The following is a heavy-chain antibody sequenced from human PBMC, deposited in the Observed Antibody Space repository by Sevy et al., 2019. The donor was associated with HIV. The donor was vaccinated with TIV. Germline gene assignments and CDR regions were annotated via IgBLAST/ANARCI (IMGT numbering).Heavy chain of an antibody. D-gene: IGHD2-15*01. CDR2: ISSRGTTI. V-gene: IGHV3-48*03. J-gene: IGHJ6*02. CDR3: ARTGIGISGLTGAMDV. Sequence: GGSLRLSCAASGFSFTSYEINCVRQAPGKGLEWVSYISSRGTTIYYADSVKGRFTISRDNAKNSLFLQMNSLRADDTAVYYCARTGIGISGLTGAMDVWGQGTTVTVSS. CDR1: GFSFTSYE.